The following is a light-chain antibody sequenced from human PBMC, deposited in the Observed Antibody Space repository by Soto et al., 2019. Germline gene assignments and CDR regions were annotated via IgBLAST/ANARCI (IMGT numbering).Light chain of an antibody. CDR2: DNN. CDR1: SSNIGNNF. Sequence: QSVLTQPPSVSAAPGQKVAISCSGTSSNIGNNFVSWYQQFPGTAPKLLIYDNNIRPSGIPDRFSGSKSGSSATLGITGLQTGDEADYYCGTWDSSLSAGWVFGGGTQLTVL. V-gene: IGLV1-51*01. CDR3: GTWDSSLSAGWV. J-gene: IGLJ3*02.